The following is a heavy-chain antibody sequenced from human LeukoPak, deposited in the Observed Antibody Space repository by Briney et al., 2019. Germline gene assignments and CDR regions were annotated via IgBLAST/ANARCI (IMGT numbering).Heavy chain of an antibody. CDR1: GGSISTFY. D-gene: IGHD5-12*01. CDR3: ARGGYSGSDWTT. CDR2: IYHSGDT. J-gene: IGHJ5*02. Sequence: SETLSLTCTVSGGSISTFYWNWVRQPPGKGLEWIGYIYHSGDTRYNPSLKSRVTISVDTSKSQLSLKVSSVTAADTAVYYCARGGYSGSDWTTWGQGTLVTVSS. V-gene: IGHV4-59*01.